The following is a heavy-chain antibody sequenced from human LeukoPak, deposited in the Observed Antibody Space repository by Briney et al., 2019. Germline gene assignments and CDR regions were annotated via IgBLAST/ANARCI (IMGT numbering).Heavy chain of an antibody. D-gene: IGHD1-26*01. V-gene: IGHV3-74*01. CDR2: IKSDGSST. J-gene: IGHJ4*02. CDR3: VRDNRSYNFDY. Sequence: GGSLRLSCAASGFTFSRYWMHWVRHAPGKGLVWVSCIKSDGSSTSIADSAKGRFTISRDNAKNTVYLQMDSLRAEDTAVYYCVRDNRSYNFDYWGQGTLVTVSS. CDR1: GFTFSRYW.